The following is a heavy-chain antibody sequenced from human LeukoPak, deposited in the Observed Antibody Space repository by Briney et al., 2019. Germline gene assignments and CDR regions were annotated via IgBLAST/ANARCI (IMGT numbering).Heavy chain of an antibody. Sequence: SETLSLTCAVYGGSFSGYYWSWICQPPGKGLEWIGEINHSGSTNYNPSLKSRVTISVDTSKNQFSLKLSSVTAADTAVYYCARGHYYDSSGYYGYWGQGTLVTVSS. CDR1: GGSFSGYY. J-gene: IGHJ4*02. D-gene: IGHD3-22*01. V-gene: IGHV4-34*01. CDR2: INHSGST. CDR3: ARGHYYDSSGYYGY.